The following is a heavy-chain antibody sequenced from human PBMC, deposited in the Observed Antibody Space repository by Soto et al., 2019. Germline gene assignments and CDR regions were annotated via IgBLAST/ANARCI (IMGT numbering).Heavy chain of an antibody. Sequence: PSEPLSLTFAVSGGSFTSNNWWTWVRQPPGQGLEWIGEIYRTGSTNYNPSLKSRVTISLDKSENQFSLKVTSLTAADTAVYYCASRDPGTSVDYWGQGTLVTVS. CDR3: ASRDPGTSVDY. CDR2: IYRTGST. CDR1: GGSFTSNNW. V-gene: IGHV4-4*02. J-gene: IGHJ4*02. D-gene: IGHD1-7*01.